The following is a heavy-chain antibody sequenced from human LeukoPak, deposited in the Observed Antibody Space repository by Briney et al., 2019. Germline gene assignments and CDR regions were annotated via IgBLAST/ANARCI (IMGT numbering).Heavy chain of an antibody. CDR3: ARSNLVAGLVVGAPDY. Sequence: PSETLSLTCTVSGGSISSYYWSWIRQPPGKGLEWIGYIYYSGSTNYNPSLKSRVTISVDTSKNQFSLKLSPVTAADTAVYYCARSNLVAGLVVGAPDYWGQGTLVTVSS. D-gene: IGHD1-26*01. CDR1: GGSISSYY. CDR2: IYYSGST. V-gene: IGHV4-59*01. J-gene: IGHJ4*02.